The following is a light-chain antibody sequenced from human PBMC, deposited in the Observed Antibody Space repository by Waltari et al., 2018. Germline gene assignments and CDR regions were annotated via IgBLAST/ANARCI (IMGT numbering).Light chain of an antibody. CDR2: AAS. CDR3: QQSYSTPPT. V-gene: IGKV1-39*01. J-gene: IGKJ4*01. CDR1: QSISSY. Sequence: DIQMTQSPSSLSASVGERVTTTCRASQSISSYLNWYQQKPGKAPKLLIYAASSLQSGVPSRFSGSGSGTDFTLTISSLQPEDFATYYCQQSYSTPPTFGGGTKVEIK.